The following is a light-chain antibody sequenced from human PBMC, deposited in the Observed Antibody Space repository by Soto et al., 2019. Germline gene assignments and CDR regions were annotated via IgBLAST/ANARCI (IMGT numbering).Light chain of an antibody. J-gene: IGKJ2*01. CDR2: DAS. CDR3: QQRFNWPRFT. CDR1: QSVSSY. Sequence: EIVLTQSPATLSLSPGERATLSCRASQSVSSYLAWYQQKPGQAPRLLIYDASNRATGIPARFSGGGSGTDFTLTISSLEPEDLAVDYCQQRFNWPRFTFGQGTNLEIK. V-gene: IGKV3-11*01.